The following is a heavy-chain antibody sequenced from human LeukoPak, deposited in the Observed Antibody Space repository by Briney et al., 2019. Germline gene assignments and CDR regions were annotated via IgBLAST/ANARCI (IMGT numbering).Heavy chain of an antibody. J-gene: IGHJ4*02. D-gene: IGHD1-14*01. CDR1: GFTFGGYG. CDR2: IAYDGSRA. V-gene: IGHV3-33*01. Sequence: GGSLRLSCAGSGFTFGGYGMHWFRQTPGKGLEWVAVIAYDGSRAFYADSVKGRFTISRDNSKNTVSVQMDDLRAEDTAVYYCTRYNNDHFDYWGQGTLVTVSS. CDR3: TRYNNDHFDY.